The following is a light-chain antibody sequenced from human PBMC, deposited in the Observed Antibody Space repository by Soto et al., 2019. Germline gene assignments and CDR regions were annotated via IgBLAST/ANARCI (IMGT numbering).Light chain of an antibody. CDR1: QSVSSN. Sequence: EIVMTQSPATLSVSPGERATLSCRASQSVSSNLSWYHQQPGQPPSRLIYGASTSATGIPARFIGSRSGREFTLTIISLQDEDYAAYYCQQHNNRPPYTFGQGTTLEIK. V-gene: IGKV3-15*01. CDR2: GAS. J-gene: IGKJ2*01. CDR3: QQHNNRPPYT.